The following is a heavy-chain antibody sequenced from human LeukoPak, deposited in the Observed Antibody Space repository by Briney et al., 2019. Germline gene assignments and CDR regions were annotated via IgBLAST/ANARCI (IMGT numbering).Heavy chain of an antibody. CDR1: GGTFSSYA. J-gene: IGHJ5*02. Sequence: ASVKVSCKASGGTFSSYAISWVRQAPGQGLEWMGRIIPILGIANYAQKFQGRVTITADKSTSTAYMELSSLRSEDTAVYYCARDLNYGDYPNWFDPWGQGTLVTVSS. CDR2: IIPILGIA. D-gene: IGHD4-17*01. V-gene: IGHV1-69*04. CDR3: ARDLNYGDYPNWFDP.